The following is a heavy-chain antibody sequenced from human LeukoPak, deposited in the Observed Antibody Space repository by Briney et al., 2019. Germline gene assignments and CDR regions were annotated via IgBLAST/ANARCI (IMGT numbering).Heavy chain of an antibody. D-gene: IGHD3-10*02. Sequence: GGSLRLSCAASGFTFSSYGMHWVRQAPGKGLEWVAVISYDGSNKYYADSVRGRFTISRDNSKNTLYLQMNSLRAEDTAVYYCAELGITMVGGVWGKGTTVTISS. V-gene: IGHV3-30*18. CDR1: GFTFSSYG. J-gene: IGHJ6*04. CDR2: ISYDGSNK. CDR3: AELGITMVGGV.